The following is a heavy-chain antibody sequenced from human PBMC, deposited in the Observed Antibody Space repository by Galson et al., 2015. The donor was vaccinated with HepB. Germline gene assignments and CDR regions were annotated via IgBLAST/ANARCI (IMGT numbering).Heavy chain of an antibody. CDR1: GGTFSSYA. CDR3: ARSAQYSGSSPVLVELFDY. D-gene: IGHD6-6*01. Sequence: SVKVSCKASGGTFSSYAISWVRQAPGQGLEWMGGIIPIFGTANYAQKFQGRVTITADESTSTAYMELSSLRSEDTAVYYCARSAQYSGSSPVLVELFDYWGQGTLVTVSS. J-gene: IGHJ4*02. CDR2: IIPIFGTA. V-gene: IGHV1-69*13.